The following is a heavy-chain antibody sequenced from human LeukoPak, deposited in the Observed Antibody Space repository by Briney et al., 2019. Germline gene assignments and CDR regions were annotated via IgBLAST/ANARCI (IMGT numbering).Heavy chain of an antibody. D-gene: IGHD6-19*01. J-gene: IGHJ4*02. CDR1: GYTFTSYA. CDR2: INTNTGNP. CDR3: ARVGMEWLVQYYFDY. V-gene: IGHV7-4-1*02. Sequence: ASVKVSCKASGYTFTSYAMNWVRQAPGQGLEWMGWINTNTGNPTYAQGFTGRVVFSLDTSVSTAYLQISSLKAEDTAVYYCARVGMEWLVQYYFDYWGQGTLVTVSS.